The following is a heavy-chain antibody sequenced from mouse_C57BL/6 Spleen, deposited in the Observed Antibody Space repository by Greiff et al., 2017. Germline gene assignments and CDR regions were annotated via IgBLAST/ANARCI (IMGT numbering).Heavy chain of an antibody. CDR1: GYTFTSYT. V-gene: IGHV1-4*01. Sequence: QVQLKESGAELARPGASVKMSCKASGYTFTSYTMHWVKQRPGQGLEWIGYINPSSGYTKYNQKFKDKATLTADKSSSTAYMQLSSLTSEDSAVYYCARSAVANFDYWGQGTTLTVSS. J-gene: IGHJ2*01. CDR2: INPSSGYT. D-gene: IGHD1-1*01. CDR3: ARSAVANFDY.